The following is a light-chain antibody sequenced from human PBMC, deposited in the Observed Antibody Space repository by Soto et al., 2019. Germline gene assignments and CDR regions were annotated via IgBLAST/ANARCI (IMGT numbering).Light chain of an antibody. CDR2: DAT. V-gene: IGLV2-23*02. CDR1: ISDVGSYNF. J-gene: IGLJ2*01. Sequence: QSALTQPASVSGSPGQSITISCTGSISDVGSYNFVSWFQQHPGKVPKLIIYDATKRPSGVSNRFSGSISANTASLTISGLQAEDEAHYFCCSYARGDIFVFGGGTKVTV. CDR3: CSYARGDIFV.